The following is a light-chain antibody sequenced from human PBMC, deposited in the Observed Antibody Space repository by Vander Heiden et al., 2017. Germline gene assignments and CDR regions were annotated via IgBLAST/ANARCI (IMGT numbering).Light chain of an antibody. Sequence: QSVLTQPPSVSGAPGQRVTIPCTGSSSNIGARYDVHWYQQIPGTAPKLLIFGNSNRPSGVPDRFSGSKSGTSASLAITGLQAEDEADYYCQSYDSSLTGSVFGGGTKLTVL. CDR3: QSYDSSLTGSV. CDR2: GNS. J-gene: IGLJ2*01. CDR1: SSNIGARYD. V-gene: IGLV1-40*01.